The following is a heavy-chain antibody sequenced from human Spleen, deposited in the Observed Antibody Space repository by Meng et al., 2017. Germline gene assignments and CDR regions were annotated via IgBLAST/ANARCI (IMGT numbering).Heavy chain of an antibody. CDR1: GYTFTSHD. CDR3: ATTVVTATDNVFDS. CDR2: MDPNSGNT. D-gene: IGHD4-23*01. V-gene: IGHV1-8*01. J-gene: IGHJ4*03. Sequence: ASVKVSCKASGYTFTSHDINWVRQATGQGLEWMGWMDPNSGNTGYAQKFQGRVTLTRNTSISTAYMELTTLISDDTAVYYCATTVVTATDNVFDSWGQGTRVTVSS.